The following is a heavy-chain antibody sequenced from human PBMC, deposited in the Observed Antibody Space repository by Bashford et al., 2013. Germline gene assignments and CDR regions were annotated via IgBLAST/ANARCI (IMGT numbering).Heavy chain of an antibody. Sequence: WVRQMPGKGLEWMGIIYPGDSDTRYSPSFQGQVTISADKSISTAYLQWSSLKASDTAMYYCARNLGTTVAFDIWGQGTMVTVSS. V-gene: IGHV5-51*01. D-gene: IGHD1-7*01. J-gene: IGHJ3*02. CDR3: ARNLGTTVAFDI. CDR2: IYPGDSDT.